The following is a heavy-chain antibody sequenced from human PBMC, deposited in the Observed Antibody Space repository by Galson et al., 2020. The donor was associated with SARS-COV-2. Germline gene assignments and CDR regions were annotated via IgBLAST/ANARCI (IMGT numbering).Heavy chain of an antibody. CDR2: ISKDGSNK. Sequence: GESLKISCAASGFSFRNYGMHWVRQAPGKGLEWVAVISKDGSNKLYADSVKGRFTISRDNSKNALYLQMDSLRAEDTAVYYCAKETSSGYCSSVNCWSGSFDMWGQGTMVFVSS. J-gene: IGHJ3*02. D-gene: IGHD2-2*03. CDR1: GFSFRNYG. CDR3: AKETSSGYCSSVNCWSGSFDM. V-gene: IGHV3-30*18.